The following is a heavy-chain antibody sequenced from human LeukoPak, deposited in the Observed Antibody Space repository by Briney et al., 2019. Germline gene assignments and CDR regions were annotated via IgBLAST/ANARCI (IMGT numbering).Heavy chain of an antibody. CDR1: GYTFTGYY. J-gene: IGHJ4*02. V-gene: IGHV1-2*06. CDR3: ARVPARYGSGSYYFDY. D-gene: IGHD6-19*01. CDR2: INPNSGGT. Sequence: ASVKVSCKASGYTFTGYYMHWVRQAPGQGLEWMGRINPNSGGTNYAQKFQGRVTMTRDTSISTAYMELSRLRSDDTAVYYCARVPARYGSGSYYFDYWGQGTLVTVSS.